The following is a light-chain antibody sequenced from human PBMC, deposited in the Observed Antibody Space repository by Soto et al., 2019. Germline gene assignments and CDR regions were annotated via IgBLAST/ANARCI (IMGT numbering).Light chain of an antibody. V-gene: IGLV1-47*01. CDR2: RNN. J-gene: IGLJ2*01. Sequence: QSVLTQPPSASGTPGQRVTISCSGSSSNSGSNYVYWYQQLPGTAPQLLISRNNQRPSGVPDRFSGSKSGTSASLAISGLLSEDEADYYCAAWDDSLSGVVFGGGTTLTVL. CDR1: SSNSGSNY. CDR3: AAWDDSLSGVV.